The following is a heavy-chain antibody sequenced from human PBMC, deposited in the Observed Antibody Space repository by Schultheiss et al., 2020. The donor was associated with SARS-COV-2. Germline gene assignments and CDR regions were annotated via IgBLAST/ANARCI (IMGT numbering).Heavy chain of an antibody. Sequence: SETLSLTCTVSDGSINNYYWSWIRQPPEKGLEWIGYVYFTGKTKYNPSLKSRVTISVDTSKNQFSLKLSSVTAADTAVYYCARSAIRVFWGFDPWGQGTLVTVSS. CDR1: DGSINNYY. V-gene: IGHV4-59*12. CDR2: VYFTGKT. CDR3: ARSAIRVFWGFDP. D-gene: IGHD3-3*01. J-gene: IGHJ5*02.